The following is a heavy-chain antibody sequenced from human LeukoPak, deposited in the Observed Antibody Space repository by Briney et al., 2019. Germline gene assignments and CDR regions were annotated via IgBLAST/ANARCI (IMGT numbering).Heavy chain of an antibody. Sequence: GGSLRLSCAASGFTFSSYSMNWVRQAPGKGLEWVSSISSSSYIYYADSVKGRFTISRDNAKNSLYLQMNSLRAEDTAVYYCARDRGRASEFDYWGQGTLVTVSS. CDR2: ISSSSYI. J-gene: IGHJ4*02. D-gene: IGHD3-16*01. CDR1: GFTFSSYS. V-gene: IGHV3-21*01. CDR3: ARDRGRASEFDY.